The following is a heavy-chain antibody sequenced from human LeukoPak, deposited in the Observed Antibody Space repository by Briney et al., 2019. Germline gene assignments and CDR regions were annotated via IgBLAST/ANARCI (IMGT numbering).Heavy chain of an antibody. CDR1: GGSFSGYY. CDR2: INHSGST. J-gene: IGHJ1*01. CDR3: ASERGGYDYVWGSYRPIRYFQH. V-gene: IGHV4-34*01. D-gene: IGHD3-16*02. Sequence: SETLSLTCAVYGGSFSGYYWSWIRQPPGKGLEWIGEINHSGSTNYNPSLKSRVTISVDTSKNQFSLKLSSVTAADTAVYYCASERGGYDYVWGSYRPIRYFQHWGQGTLVTVSS.